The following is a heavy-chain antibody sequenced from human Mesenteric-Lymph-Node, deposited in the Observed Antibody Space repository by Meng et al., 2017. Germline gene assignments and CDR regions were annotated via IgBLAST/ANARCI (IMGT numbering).Heavy chain of an antibody. CDR3: AKRCLDGYNSEFDS. CDR2: ISGSGDRT. D-gene: IGHD5-24*01. Sequence: GESLKISCVGSGFIFKNSGMNWVRQAPGKGLEGVSGISGSGDRTNYADSVKGRFTISRDNSRNTLYLQMNSLRVDDTAIYYCAKRCLDGYNSEFDSWGQGILVTVSS. V-gene: IGHV3-23*01. J-gene: IGHJ4*02. CDR1: GFIFKNSG.